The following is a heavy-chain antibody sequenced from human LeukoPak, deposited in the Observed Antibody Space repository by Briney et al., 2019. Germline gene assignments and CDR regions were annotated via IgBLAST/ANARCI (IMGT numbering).Heavy chain of an antibody. Sequence: KPSETLSLTCTVSGYSISSGHYWGWIRQPPGKGLEWIGSMYHSGTTYYNPSLKSRITISQDTSKNQFSLKVSSVTAADAAAYYCTREEGGTTVDYWGQGTLVTVSS. J-gene: IGHJ4*02. CDR3: TREEGGTTVDY. CDR1: GYSISSGHY. V-gene: IGHV4-38-2*02. D-gene: IGHD1-1*01. CDR2: MYHSGTT.